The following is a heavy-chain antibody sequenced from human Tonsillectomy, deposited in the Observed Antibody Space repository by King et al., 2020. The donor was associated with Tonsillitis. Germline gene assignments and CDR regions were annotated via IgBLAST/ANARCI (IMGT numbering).Heavy chain of an antibody. V-gene: IGHV3-23*04. D-gene: IGHD2-15*01. J-gene: IGHJ5*02. Sequence: VQLVESGGGLVQPGGSLRLSCAASGFTFSTYGMTWVRQAPGKGLEWVSSISGSGDNTYYADSVKGRFTISRDNSKNTHYLQMNSLRVDDTAVYYCAPQGPVVGAPWGFDPWGQGTLVTVSS. CDR3: APQGPVVGAPWGFDP. CDR2: ISGSGDNT. CDR1: GFTFSTYG.